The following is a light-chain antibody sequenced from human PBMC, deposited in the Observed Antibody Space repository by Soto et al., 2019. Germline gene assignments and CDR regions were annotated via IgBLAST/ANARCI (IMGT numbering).Light chain of an antibody. CDR2: DAS. CDR3: QVRTNWSIA. J-gene: IGKJ5*01. V-gene: IGKV3-11*01. CDR1: QSVSSS. Sequence: EIVLTQSPATLSLSRGEGATLSCRASQSVSSSLTWYQQKPGQAPRLLIYDASNRATGIPARFSGTGSGTDFTLTINNLEPEDFAVYYCQVRTNWSIAFGRGTRLEIK.